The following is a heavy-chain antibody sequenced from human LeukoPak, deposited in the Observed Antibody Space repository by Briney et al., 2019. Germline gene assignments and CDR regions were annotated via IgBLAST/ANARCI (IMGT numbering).Heavy chain of an antibody. Sequence: GGSLRLSCAASGFTFNTYTMNWVRQAPGKGLEWVSYISGSSGIIDYADSVRGRFTISRDNSKNTLYLQMDNLRVDDTAVYYCARDLSAAYDFWGQGILVTVSS. CDR1: GFTFNTYT. CDR2: ISGSSGII. CDR3: ARDLSAAYDF. V-gene: IGHV3-48*01. D-gene: IGHD2-21*01. J-gene: IGHJ4*02.